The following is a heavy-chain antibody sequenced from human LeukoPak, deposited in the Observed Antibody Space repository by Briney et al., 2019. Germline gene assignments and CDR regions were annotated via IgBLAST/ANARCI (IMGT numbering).Heavy chain of an antibody. J-gene: IGHJ4*02. CDR2: IIGNGGST. D-gene: IGHD1-26*01. CDR3: ARDSGSYLQPTDY. Sequence: PGGSLRLSCAASGFTFRTYAMTWVRQAPGKGREWVSSIIGNGGSTYYADSVKGRFSISRDNSKNTLYLQMDSLRAEDTAVYHCARDSGSYLQPTDYWGQGTLVTASS. CDR1: GFTFRTYA. V-gene: IGHV3-23*01.